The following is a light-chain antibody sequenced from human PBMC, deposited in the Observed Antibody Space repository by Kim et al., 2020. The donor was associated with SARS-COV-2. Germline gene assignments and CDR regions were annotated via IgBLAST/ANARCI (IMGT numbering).Light chain of an antibody. CDR3: QQYNNFPRT. V-gene: IGKV1-5*03. CDR2: KAS. CDR1: QEINIW. J-gene: IGKJ1*01. Sequence: DIQMTQSPSTLSASVGDRVTITCRASQEINIWLAWYQQKPGKAPKLLIYKASSLESGVPSRFSGSGSGAEFTLTISSLQPDDFATYYCQQYNNFPRTFGQGTKVDIK.